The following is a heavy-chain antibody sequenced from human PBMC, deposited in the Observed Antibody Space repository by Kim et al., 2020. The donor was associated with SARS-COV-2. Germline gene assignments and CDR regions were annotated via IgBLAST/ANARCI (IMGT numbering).Heavy chain of an antibody. D-gene: IGHD5-12*01. CDR1: GGSISSSSYY. Sequence: SETLSLTCTVSGGSISSSSYYWGWIRQPPGKGLEWIGSIYYSGSTYYNPSLKSRVTISVDTSKNQFSLKLSSVTAADTAVYYCARDHPWLRSEYYYYYGMDVWGQGTTVTVSS. CDR2: IYYSGST. V-gene: IGHV4-39*07. J-gene: IGHJ6*02. CDR3: ARDHPWLRSEYYYYYGMDV.